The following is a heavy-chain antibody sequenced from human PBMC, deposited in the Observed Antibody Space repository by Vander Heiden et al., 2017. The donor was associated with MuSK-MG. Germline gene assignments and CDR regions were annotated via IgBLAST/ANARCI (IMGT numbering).Heavy chain of an antibody. D-gene: IGHD6-13*01. V-gene: IGHV3-23*04. CDR1: GFTFSSYA. CDR3: AKDRLGYSSSWYFAFDI. J-gene: IGHJ3*02. CDR2: ISGSGGST. Sequence: EVQLVESGGGLVQPGGSLRLSCAASGFTFSSYAMSWVRQAPGKGLEWVSAISGSGGSTYYADSVKGRFTISRDNSKNTLYLQMNSLRAEDTAVYYCAKDRLGYSSSWYFAFDIWGQGTMVTVSS.